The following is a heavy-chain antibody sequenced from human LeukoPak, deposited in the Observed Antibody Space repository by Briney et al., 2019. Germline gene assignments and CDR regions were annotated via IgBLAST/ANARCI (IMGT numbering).Heavy chain of an antibody. CDR3: ARAGYTISSYRFDY. V-gene: IGHV4-4*07. D-gene: IGHD3-16*02. J-gene: IGHJ4*02. CDR1: GGSINSYW. CDR2: IYTTGMT. Sequence: PSETLSLTCSVSGGSINSYWWSWIRQPAGKGLEFIGRIYTTGMTNYNPSFKSRVSMSVDTSKNQFSLELRSVTAADTAVYFCARAGYTISSYRFDYWGQGALVTVSS.